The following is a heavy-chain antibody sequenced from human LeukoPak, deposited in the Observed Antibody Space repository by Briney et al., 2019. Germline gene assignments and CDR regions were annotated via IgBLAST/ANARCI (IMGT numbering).Heavy chain of an antibody. Sequence: PSETLSLTCTVSGDSIIGYYWTWIRQPAGKGLEWIGRVYTSGTTNYSPSLKSRVTMSVDTSKNQFSLKLFSVTAADTAVYYCARIHRGVNYYYMDVWGKETTVTVSS. V-gene: IGHV4-4*07. CDR3: ARIHRGVNYYYMDV. CDR1: GDSIIGYY. D-gene: IGHD3-10*01. CDR2: VYTSGTT. J-gene: IGHJ6*03.